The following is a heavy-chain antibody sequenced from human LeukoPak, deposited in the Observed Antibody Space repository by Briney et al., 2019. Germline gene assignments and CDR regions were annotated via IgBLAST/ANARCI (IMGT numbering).Heavy chain of an antibody. CDR2: ISGSGGST. D-gene: IGHD1-26*01. CDR1: GFTFSSYA. Sequence: GGSLRLSCAASGFTFSSYAMSWVRQAPGKGLEWVSAISGSGGSTYYADSVKGRFTISRDNSKNTLYLQMNSLKTEDTAVYYCTTTISSGSYYSAAFDIWGQGTMVTVSS. CDR3: TTTISSGSYYSAAFDI. J-gene: IGHJ3*02. V-gene: IGHV3-23*01.